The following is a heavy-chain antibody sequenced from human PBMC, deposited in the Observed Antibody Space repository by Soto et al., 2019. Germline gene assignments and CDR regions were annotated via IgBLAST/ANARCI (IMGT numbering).Heavy chain of an antibody. Sequence: QVQLVQSGAEVKKPGASVKVSCKASGYTFTSYGIGWVRQAPGQGLEWMGWISGYNGNTNYAQKLQSXVPTXTXPSTSTAYMELRSLSSDDTAVYYCARVIASAADFAYWGQGTLVTVSS. CDR3: ARVIASAADFAY. D-gene: IGHD6-13*01. J-gene: IGHJ4*02. V-gene: IGHV1-18*01. CDR2: ISGYNGNT. CDR1: GYTFTSYG.